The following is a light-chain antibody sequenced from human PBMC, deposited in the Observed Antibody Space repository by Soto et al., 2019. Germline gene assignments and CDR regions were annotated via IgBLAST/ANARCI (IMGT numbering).Light chain of an antibody. CDR3: AAWDGSRNGVV. Sequence: QSVLTQPPSVSEAPRQRVTISCSGSSSNIGNNAVNWYQQLPGKAPKLLIYYDDLLPSGVSDRFSGSKSGTSASLAISGLQSEDEADYYCAAWDGSRNGVVFGGGTKLPVL. J-gene: IGLJ2*01. CDR1: SSNIGNNA. V-gene: IGLV1-36*01. CDR2: YDD.